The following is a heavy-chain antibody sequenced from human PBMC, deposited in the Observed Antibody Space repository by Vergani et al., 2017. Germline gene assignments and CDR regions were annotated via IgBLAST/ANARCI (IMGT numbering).Heavy chain of an antibody. CDR2: ISGSGGST. Sequence: EVQLLESGGDLVQPGGSLRLSCAASGFTFNHYAMNWVRQAPGKGLEWVSGISGSGGSTYYAGSVKGRFTISRDSSKNTLYLQMNSLSTGDTAGYYCAKANPSNSGYDYLFYYHAMDVWGKGTTVTVSS. V-gene: IGHV3-23*01. CDR1: GFTFNHYA. J-gene: IGHJ6*04. D-gene: IGHD5-12*01. CDR3: AKANPSNSGYDYLFYYHAMDV.